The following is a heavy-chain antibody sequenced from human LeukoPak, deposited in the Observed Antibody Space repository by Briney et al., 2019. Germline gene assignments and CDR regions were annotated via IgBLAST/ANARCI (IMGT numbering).Heavy chain of an antibody. D-gene: IGHD1-1*01. CDR1: GFTFSSYW. CDR3: ATKLNDDTEFDY. J-gene: IGHJ4*02. Sequence: GGSLTLSCAASGFTFSSYWMSWVRQAPGKGLEWVANIKQDGSEKYYVDFVKGRFTISRDNAKHSLYMQMNSLRAKDTAVYYRATKLNDDTEFDYWGQGTLVTVSS. V-gene: IGHV3-7*02. CDR2: IKQDGSEK.